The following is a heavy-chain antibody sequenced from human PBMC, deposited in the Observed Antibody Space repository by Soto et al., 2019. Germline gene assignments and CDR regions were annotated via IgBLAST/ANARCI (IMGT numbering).Heavy chain of an antibody. V-gene: IGHV3-53*01. Sequence: GGSLRLSCAASGFTVSGFYMSWLRQAPGKGLEWVSVIHSGGATSYADSVKGRFIISRDNTKNTLYLQMNSLRAEDTAVYYCVLWPPYYFDYWGQGTLVTVSS. J-gene: IGHJ4*02. D-gene: IGHD3-10*01. CDR1: GFTVSGFY. CDR3: VLWPPYYFDY. CDR2: IHSGGAT.